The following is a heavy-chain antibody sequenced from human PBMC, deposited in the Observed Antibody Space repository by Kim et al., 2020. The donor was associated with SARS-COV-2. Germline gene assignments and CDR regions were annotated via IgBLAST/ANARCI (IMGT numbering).Heavy chain of an antibody. D-gene: IGHD3-3*01. Sequence: ASVKVSCKASGYTFTSYAMNWVRQAPGKGLEWMGWINTNTGNPTYAKGFTGRFVFSLDNSVSTAYLQISSLKAEDTAVYYCASDNGITIFGVVIERDAFDFCGQGTMDTVSS. CDR3: ASDNGITIFGVVIERDAFDF. J-gene: IGHJ3*01. V-gene: IGHV7-4-1*02. CDR1: GYTFTSYA. CDR2: INTNTGNP.